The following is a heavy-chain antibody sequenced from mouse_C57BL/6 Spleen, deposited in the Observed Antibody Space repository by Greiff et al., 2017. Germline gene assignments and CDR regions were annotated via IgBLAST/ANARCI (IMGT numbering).Heavy chain of an antibody. D-gene: IGHD1-2*01. CDR2: INPGSGGT. V-gene: IGHV1-54*01. CDR1: GYAFTNYL. Sequence: QVQLKESGAELVRPGTSVKVSCKASGYAFTNYLIEWVKQRPGQGLEWIGVINPGSGGTNYNEKFKGKATLTADKSSSTAYMQLSSLTSEDSAVYFWARGLRPYFDYWGQGTTLTVSS. J-gene: IGHJ2*01. CDR3: ARGLRPYFDY.